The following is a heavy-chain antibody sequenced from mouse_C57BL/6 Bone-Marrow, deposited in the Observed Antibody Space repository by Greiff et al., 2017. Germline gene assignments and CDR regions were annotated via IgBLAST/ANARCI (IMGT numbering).Heavy chain of an antibody. CDR3: ARSVPYYDYTFAY. Sequence: QVQLQQPGAELVKPGASVKMSCKASGYTFTSYWITWVKQRPGQGLEWIGDIYPGSGSTNYNEKSKRKATQIVDPSSSTADMQLSSLTSEDSAVYFCARSVPYYDYTFAYWRQGTTLTVSS. D-gene: IGHD2-4*01. CDR1: GYTFTSYW. CDR2: IYPGSGST. V-gene: IGHV1-55*01. J-gene: IGHJ2*01.